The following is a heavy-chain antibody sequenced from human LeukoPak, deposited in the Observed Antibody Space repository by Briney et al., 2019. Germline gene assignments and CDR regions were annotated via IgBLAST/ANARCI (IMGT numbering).Heavy chain of an antibody. CDR1: GGSITTRRYY. V-gene: IGHV4-61*01. CDR2: IYYTGST. D-gene: IGHD3-10*01. Sequence: SETLSLTCSVSGGSITTRRYYWGWIRQSPGKGLEWIGYIYYTGSTSYNPSLKSRVTISVDTSKNQFSLKLRSVSAADTAVYYCARGWFGEFYFDYWGQGTLVTVSS. CDR3: ARGWFGEFYFDY. J-gene: IGHJ4*02.